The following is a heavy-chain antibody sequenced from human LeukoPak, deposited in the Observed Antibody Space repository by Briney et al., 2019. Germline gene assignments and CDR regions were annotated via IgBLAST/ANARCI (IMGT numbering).Heavy chain of an antibody. D-gene: IGHD4-17*01. J-gene: IGHJ6*02. CDR3: ARDQSSGDDYGDFYGMDV. CDR2: ISSSSSYI. V-gene: IGHV3-21*01. Sequence: GGSLRLSCAAPGFTFSSYSMNLVRQAPGKGLEWVSSISSSSSYIYYADSVKGRFTISRDNAKNSLYLQMNSLRAEDTAVYYCARDQSSGDDYGDFYGMDVWGQGTTVTVSS. CDR1: GFTFSSYS.